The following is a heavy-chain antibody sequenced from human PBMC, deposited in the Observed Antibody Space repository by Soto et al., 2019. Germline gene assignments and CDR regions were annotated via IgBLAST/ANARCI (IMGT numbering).Heavy chain of an antibody. Sequence: SETLSLTCTVSGGSISSGGYYWSWIRQHPGKGLEWIGYIYDSGSTYYNPSLKSRVTISVDTSKDQFSLKLSSVTAADTAVYYCARDFTDSSGPTLGMGVWGQGTTVTVSS. V-gene: IGHV4-31*03. J-gene: IGHJ6*02. CDR1: GGSISSGGYY. CDR2: IYDSGST. D-gene: IGHD6-19*01. CDR3: ARDFTDSSGPTLGMGV.